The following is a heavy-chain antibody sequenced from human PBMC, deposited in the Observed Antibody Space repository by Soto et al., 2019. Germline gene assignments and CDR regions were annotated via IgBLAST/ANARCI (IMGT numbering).Heavy chain of an antibody. CDR1: GFTFSPYS. J-gene: IGHJ3*02. D-gene: IGHD2-2*01. Sequence: GGSLRLSCAASGFTFSPYSMNWVRQAPGKGLEWVSYISSTSVAIYYADSVKGRFTISRDNAKNSLYLQMNSLRAEDTAVYYCARDIVVAPPGPDAFDIWGQGTMVTVSS. V-gene: IGHV3-48*01. CDR2: ISSTSVAI. CDR3: ARDIVVAPPGPDAFDI.